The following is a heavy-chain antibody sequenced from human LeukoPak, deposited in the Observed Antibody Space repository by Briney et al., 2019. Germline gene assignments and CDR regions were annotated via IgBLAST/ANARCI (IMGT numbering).Heavy chain of an antibody. CDR1: GGSISSYY. J-gene: IGHJ5*02. V-gene: IGHV4-59*12. Sequence: KTSETLSLTCTVSGGSISSYYWSWIRQPPGKGLEWIGYIYYSGSTYYNPSLKSRVTISVDTSKNQFSLKLSSVTAADTAVYYCARAAPGLLWFGEPTNWFDPWGQGTLVTVSS. D-gene: IGHD3-10*01. CDR3: ARAAPGLLWFGEPTNWFDP. CDR2: IYYSGST.